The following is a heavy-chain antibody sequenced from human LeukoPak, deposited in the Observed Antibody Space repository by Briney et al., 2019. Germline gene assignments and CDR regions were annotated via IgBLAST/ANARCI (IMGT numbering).Heavy chain of an antibody. CDR3: ARDNPYYGSGSFVY. CDR2: IKEDGSEK. Sequence: TGGSLRLSCAASGFTFSGYWMNWVRQAPGKGLEWVASIKEDGSEKDYVDSVKGRFTISRDNAKNSLYSQMNSLRVEDTAVYYCARDNPYYGSGSFVYWGQGTLVTVSS. D-gene: IGHD3-10*01. J-gene: IGHJ4*02. CDR1: GFTFSGYW. V-gene: IGHV3-7*03.